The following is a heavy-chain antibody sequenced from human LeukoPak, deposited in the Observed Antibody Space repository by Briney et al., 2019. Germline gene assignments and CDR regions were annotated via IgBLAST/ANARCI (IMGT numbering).Heavy chain of an antibody. CDR1: GFTVSSNY. Sequence: TGGSLRLSCAASGFTVSSNYMSWVRQAPGKGLEWVSVIYSGGSTYYADSVKGRFTISRDNSKNTLYLQMNSLRAEDTAVYYCARVTSIAARGGWFDPWGQGTLATASS. CDR2: IYSGGST. D-gene: IGHD6-6*01. CDR3: ARVTSIAARGGWFDP. V-gene: IGHV3-66*02. J-gene: IGHJ5*02.